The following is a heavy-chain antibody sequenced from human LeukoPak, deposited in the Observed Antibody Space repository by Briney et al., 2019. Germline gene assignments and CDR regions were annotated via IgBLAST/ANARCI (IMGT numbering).Heavy chain of an antibody. D-gene: IGHD1/OR15-1a*01. CDR1: GYSFTTYW. J-gene: IGHJ4*02. V-gene: IGHV5-51*01. CDR2: IFPGDSDT. Sequence: GESLKISWKGSGYSFTTYWIGWVRQMPGKGLEWIGIIFPGDSDTTFSPSLQGQVTISADTSINTAYLQWSSLRASDTAMYYCATSESQTRFDYWGQGTPVTVSS. CDR3: ATSESQTRFDY.